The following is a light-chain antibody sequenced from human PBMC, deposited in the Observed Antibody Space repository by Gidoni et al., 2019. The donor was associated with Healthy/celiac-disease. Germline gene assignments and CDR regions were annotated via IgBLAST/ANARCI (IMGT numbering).Light chain of an antibody. V-gene: IGLV2-8*01. J-gene: IGLJ2*01. CDR1: ISDVGGYNY. Sequence: QSALTQPPPASGSPGPSVTISCTGTISDVGGYNYVSWYQLHPGKAPKLMIYEVSKRPSGVPDRFSGSKSGNTASLTVSGLQADDEADYYCSAYAGSNNVVFGGGTKLTVL. CDR3: SAYAGSNNVV. CDR2: EVS.